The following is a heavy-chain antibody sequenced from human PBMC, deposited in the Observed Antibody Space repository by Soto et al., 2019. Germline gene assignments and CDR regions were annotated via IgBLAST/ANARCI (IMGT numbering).Heavy chain of an antibody. CDR1: GGSISSGGYY. Sequence: SETLSLTCTVSGGSISSGGYYWSWIRQHPGKGLEWIGYIYYSGSTYYNPSLKSRVTISVDTSKNQFSLKLSSVTAADTAVYYCARAYQGNYDYIWGSYRQFDYWGQGTLVTVSS. V-gene: IGHV4-31*02. CDR2: IYYSGST. J-gene: IGHJ4*02. CDR3: ARAYQGNYDYIWGSYRQFDY. D-gene: IGHD3-16*02.